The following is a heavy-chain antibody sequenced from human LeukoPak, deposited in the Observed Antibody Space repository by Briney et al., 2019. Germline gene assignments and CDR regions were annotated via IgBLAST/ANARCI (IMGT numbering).Heavy chain of an antibody. Sequence: SVKVSCKASGGTFSSYAISWVRQAPGQGLEWMGRIIPILGIANYAQKFQGRVTITADKTTSTAYMKLSSLRSEETAVYYCAREVAAAGARPWFDPWGQGTLVTVSS. J-gene: IGHJ5*02. D-gene: IGHD6-13*01. CDR3: AREVAAAGARPWFDP. CDR1: GGTFSSYA. V-gene: IGHV1-69*04. CDR2: IIPILGIA.